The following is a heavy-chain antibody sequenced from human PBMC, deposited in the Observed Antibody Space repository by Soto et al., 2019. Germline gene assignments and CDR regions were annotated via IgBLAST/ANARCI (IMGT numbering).Heavy chain of an antibody. J-gene: IGHJ4*02. CDR1: GGSISSYY. Sequence: SETLSLTCTVSGGSISSYYWSWIRQPPGKGLEWIGYIYYSGSTNYNPSLKSRVTISVDTSKNQFSLKLSSVTAADTAVYYCARGTIVVVPAATPPRFDYWGQGTLVTVSS. V-gene: IGHV4-59*01. D-gene: IGHD2-2*01. CDR3: ARGTIVVVPAATPPRFDY. CDR2: IYYSGST.